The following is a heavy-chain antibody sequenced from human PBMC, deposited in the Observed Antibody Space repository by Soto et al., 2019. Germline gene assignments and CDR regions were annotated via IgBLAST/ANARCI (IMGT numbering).Heavy chain of an antibody. J-gene: IGHJ5*02. CDR2: ISAYNGNT. CDR1: GYTFTTYG. Sequence: QVQLVQSGAEVKKPGASVKVSCKASGYTFTTYGISWVRQAPGQGLEWMGWISAYNGNTNYAQKLQGRATMTTDTSTTTAYLELRSLRSDDTAVYYCTRQFSGSDSGYTCFAPWGQGTLVTVSS. D-gene: IGHD5-12*01. V-gene: IGHV1-18*01. CDR3: TRQFSGSDSGYTCFAP.